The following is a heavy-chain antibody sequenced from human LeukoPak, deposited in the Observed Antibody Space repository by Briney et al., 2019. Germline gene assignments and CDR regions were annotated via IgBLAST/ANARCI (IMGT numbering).Heavy chain of an antibody. CDR3: ARDRVVTTYYYYYYGMDV. D-gene: IGHD3-3*01. CDR2: ITGSGGSI. Sequence: PGGSLRLSCVASGFTFRLYVMTWVRQAPGKGLEWVSAITGSGGSIYYADSVKGRFTISRDNSKNTLYLQMNSLRAEDTAVYYCARDRVVTTYYYYYYGMDVWGQGTTVTVSS. V-gene: IGHV3-23*01. J-gene: IGHJ6*02. CDR1: GFTFRLYV.